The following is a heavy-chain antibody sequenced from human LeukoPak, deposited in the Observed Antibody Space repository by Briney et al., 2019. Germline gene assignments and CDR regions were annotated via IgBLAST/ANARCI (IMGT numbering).Heavy chain of an antibody. V-gene: IGHV1-18*01. CDR3: ARDLGYCSSTSCYWLDY. J-gene: IGHJ4*02. CDR2: ISAYNGNT. D-gene: IGHD2-2*01. Sequence: VASVKVSCKASGYTFTSYGISWVRQAPGQGLEWMGWISAYNGNTNYAQKLQGRVTMTTDTSTSTAYMELRSLRSDDTAVYYCARDLGYCSSTSCYWLDYWGQGTLVTVSS. CDR1: GYTFTSYG.